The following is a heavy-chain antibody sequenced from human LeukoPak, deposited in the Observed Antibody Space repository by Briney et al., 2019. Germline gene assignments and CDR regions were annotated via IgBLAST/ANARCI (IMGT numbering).Heavy chain of an antibody. CDR2: TIPIFGTA. V-gene: IGHV1-69*01. CDR1: GGTFSSYA. J-gene: IGHJ4*02. Sequence: SVKVSCKASGGTFSSYAISWVRQAPGQGLEWMGGTIPIFGTANYAQKFQGRVTITADESTSTAYMELSSLRSEDTAVYYCARTKGGYSYGPLVDYWGQGTLVTVSS. D-gene: IGHD5-18*01. CDR3: ARTKGGYSYGPLVDY.